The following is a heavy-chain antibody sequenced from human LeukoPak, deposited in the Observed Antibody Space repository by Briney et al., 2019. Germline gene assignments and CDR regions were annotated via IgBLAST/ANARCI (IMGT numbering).Heavy chain of an antibody. CDR1: GGSISSSNW. D-gene: IGHD1-26*01. CDR2: IYHSGNT. CDR3: GREEMPGKFDS. Sequence: AGTLSLTCAVSGGSISSSNWWRGGREPPGKGLGGIGEIYHSGNTNYNPSLKSRVTISLDKSKNQFFLKLRSVTAAETSVYYCGREEMPGKFDSWGQGTLVTVSP. J-gene: IGHJ4*02. V-gene: IGHV4-4*02.